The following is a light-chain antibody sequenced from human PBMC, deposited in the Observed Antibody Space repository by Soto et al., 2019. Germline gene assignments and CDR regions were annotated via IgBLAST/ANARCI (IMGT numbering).Light chain of an antibody. CDR3: SSYAGSNNLAYV. V-gene: IGLV2-8*01. Sequence: QSALTQPPSASGSPGQSVTISCTGTSSDVGGYDFVSWYQQHPVKVPKLISYEVTRRPSGVPDRFSGAKSGNTASLTVSGRQADDEADYYCSSYAGSNNLAYVFGTGTKLPVL. CDR2: EVT. J-gene: IGLJ1*01. CDR1: SSDVGGYDF.